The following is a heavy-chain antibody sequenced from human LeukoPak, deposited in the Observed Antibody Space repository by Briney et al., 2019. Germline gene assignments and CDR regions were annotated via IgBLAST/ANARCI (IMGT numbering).Heavy chain of an antibody. CDR1: GGSISSGAYY. D-gene: IGHD3-22*01. J-gene: IGHJ4*02. CDR3: ARAVQYYYDSRPTYYFDY. CDR2: IFYSGST. Sequence: SETLSLTCTVSGGSISSGAYYWSWIRQHPGKGLDGNGHIFYSGSTYYNPSLKIRVTISVDTSKKHFSLKLSPVTAADTAVYYCARAVQYYYDSRPTYYFDYWGQGTLVTVSP. V-gene: IGHV4-31*03.